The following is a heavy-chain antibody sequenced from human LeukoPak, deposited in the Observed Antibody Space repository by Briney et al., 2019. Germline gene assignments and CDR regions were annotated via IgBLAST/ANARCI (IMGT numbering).Heavy chain of an antibody. J-gene: IGHJ4*02. Sequence: GGSLRLSCAASGFTFSSYAMSWVRQAPGKGLEWVSAISGSGGSTYYADSVKGRFTISRDSSKNTLYLQMNSLRAEDTAVYYCAKDPYCSSTSCYPGVYFDYWGQGTLVTVSS. CDR2: ISGSGGST. CDR3: AKDPYCSSTSCYPGVYFDY. D-gene: IGHD2-2*01. V-gene: IGHV3-23*01. CDR1: GFTFSSYA.